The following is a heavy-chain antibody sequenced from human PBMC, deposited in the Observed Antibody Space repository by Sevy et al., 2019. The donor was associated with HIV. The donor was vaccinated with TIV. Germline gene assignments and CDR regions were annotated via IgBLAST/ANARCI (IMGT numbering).Heavy chain of an antibody. CDR3: AKPTLANPYDSSGYYYFDAFDI. D-gene: IGHD3-22*01. J-gene: IGHJ3*02. Sequence: GGSLRLSCAASVFTFSSYAMSWVRQAPGKGLEWVSAISGSGGSTYYADSVKGRFTISRDNSKNTLYLQMNSLRAEDTAVYYCAKPTLANPYDSSGYYYFDAFDIWGQGTMVTVSS. CDR1: VFTFSSYA. V-gene: IGHV3-23*01. CDR2: ISGSGGST.